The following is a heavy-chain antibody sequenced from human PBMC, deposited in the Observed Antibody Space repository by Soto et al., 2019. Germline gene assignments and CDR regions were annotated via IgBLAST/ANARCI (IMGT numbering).Heavy chain of an antibody. Sequence: SETLSLTCTVSGGSISSSSYYWGWIRQPPGKGLEWIGSIYYSGSTYYNPSLKSRVTISVDTSRNQFSLKLSSVTAADTAVYYCASQWLVIIFGIDPWGQGTLVTVSS. CDR1: GGSISSSSYY. D-gene: IGHD6-19*01. V-gene: IGHV4-39*01. CDR2: IYYSGST. CDR3: ASQWLVIIFGIDP. J-gene: IGHJ5*02.